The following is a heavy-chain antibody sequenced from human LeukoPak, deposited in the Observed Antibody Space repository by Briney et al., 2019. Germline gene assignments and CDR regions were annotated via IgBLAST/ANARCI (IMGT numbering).Heavy chain of an antibody. CDR2: FYPGDSDT. V-gene: IGHV5-51*01. J-gene: IGHJ2*01. CDR3: ARQKAYDRYFDL. D-gene: IGHD3-3*01. Sequence: GESLKISCKGSGYNFASYWIGWVRQMPGKGPEWMGIFYPGDSDTRYSPSFQGQVTMSADKSISTAYLQWSSLKASDTAMYYCARQKAYDRYFDLWGRGTLVTVSS. CDR1: GYNFASYW.